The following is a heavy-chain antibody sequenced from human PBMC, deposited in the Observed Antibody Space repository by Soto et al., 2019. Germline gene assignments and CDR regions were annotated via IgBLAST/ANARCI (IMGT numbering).Heavy chain of an antibody. V-gene: IGHV3-43*01. J-gene: IGHJ4*02. Sequence: PGGSLRLSCAASGFTLDDYTMHWVRQAPGKGLEWVSLISWDGGSTYYADSVKGRFTISRDNSKNSLYLQMNSLRTEDTALYYCAKGLRGSYSSRFYYFDYWGQGTLVTVSS. CDR1: GFTLDDYT. D-gene: IGHD1-26*01. CDR2: ISWDGGST. CDR3: AKGLRGSYSSRFYYFDY.